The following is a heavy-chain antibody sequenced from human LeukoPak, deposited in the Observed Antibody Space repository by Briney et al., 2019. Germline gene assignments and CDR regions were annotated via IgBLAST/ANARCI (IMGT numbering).Heavy chain of an antibody. Sequence: GGSLRLSCAASGFTFSSYAMHWVRQAPGKGLEWVAVISYDGSNKYYADSVKGRFTISRDNSKSTLFLEMNSLRAEDTAVYYCAKKLFQGWGFYFDYWGQGTLVTVSS. CDR1: GFTFSSYA. CDR3: AKKLFQGWGFYFDY. J-gene: IGHJ4*02. CDR2: ISYDGSNK. D-gene: IGHD2-21*01. V-gene: IGHV3-30*04.